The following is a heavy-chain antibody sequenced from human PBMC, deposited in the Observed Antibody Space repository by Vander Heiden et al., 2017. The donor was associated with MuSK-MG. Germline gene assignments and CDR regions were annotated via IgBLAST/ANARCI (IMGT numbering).Heavy chain of an antibody. V-gene: IGHV3-23*01. J-gene: IGHJ4*02. CDR3: AKYRIAAAGVDY. D-gene: IGHD6-13*01. CDR2: ISGSGGST. CDR1: GFTFSSYA. Sequence: EVQLFESGGGVVQPGGSLRPSCAASGFTFSSYAMSWVRQAPGKGLEWVSAISGSGGSTYYADSVKGRFTISRDNSKNTLYLQMNSLRAEDTAVYYCAKYRIAAAGVDYWGQGTLVTVSS.